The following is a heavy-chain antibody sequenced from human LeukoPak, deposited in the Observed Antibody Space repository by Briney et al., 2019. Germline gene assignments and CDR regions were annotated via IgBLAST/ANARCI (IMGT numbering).Heavy chain of an antibody. CDR2: IYYSGST. Sequence: PSETLSLTCTVSGGSISSYYWSWIRQPPGKGLEWIGYIYYSGSTNYNPSLKSRVTISVDTSKNQFSLKLSSVTAADTAVYYCARDSRDGSSDYWGQGTLVTVSS. D-gene: IGHD2-15*01. CDR3: ARDSRDGSSDY. CDR1: GGSISSYY. J-gene: IGHJ4*02. V-gene: IGHV4-59*01.